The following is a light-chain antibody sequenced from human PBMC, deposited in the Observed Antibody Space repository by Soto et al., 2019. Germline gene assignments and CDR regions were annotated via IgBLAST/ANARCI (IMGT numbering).Light chain of an antibody. CDR3: QQRSEWPRT. V-gene: IGKV3-11*01. J-gene: IGKJ1*01. CDR2: DAS. CDR1: QSISSS. Sequence: EIVLTLSPATLSLSPGERATLSCRASQSISSSLAWYQQKPGQAPRLLIYDASSRATGFPARFSGSGSGTDFTLTIGSLEPEDFAVYYCQQRSEWPRTFGQGTKVEIK.